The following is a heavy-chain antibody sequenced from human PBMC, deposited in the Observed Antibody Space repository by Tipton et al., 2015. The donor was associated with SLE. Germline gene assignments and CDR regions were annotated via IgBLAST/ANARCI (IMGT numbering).Heavy chain of an antibody. CDR3: ARRGETQVWVPDN. CDR2: IWHDGSKT. D-gene: IGHD5-18*01. V-gene: IGHV3-33*03. CDR1: GFTFSSYA. J-gene: IGHJ4*02. Sequence: SLRLSCAASGFTFSSYAMHWVRQAPGKRLEWVAVIWHDGSKTHYADSVKGRFTISRDNSKNTLYLQMNSLRAGDTAIYYCARRGETQVWVPDNWGQGTLVTVSS.